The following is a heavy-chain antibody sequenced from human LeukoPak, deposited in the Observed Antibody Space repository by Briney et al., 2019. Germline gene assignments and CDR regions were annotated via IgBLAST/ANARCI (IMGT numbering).Heavy chain of an antibody. D-gene: IGHD2-2*01. CDR3: ARVGFTTSWSNFDY. J-gene: IGHJ4*02. Sequence: GASVKVSCKAAGYNFPAYFIHWVRQAPGQGLEWMGRINPNGGDTNYAQKFQGRGTMAGDTSISTAYMELNSLISDDTAVYYCARVGFTTSWSNFDYWGQGTLVTVSS. V-gene: IGHV1-2*06. CDR1: GYNFPAYF. CDR2: INPNGGDT.